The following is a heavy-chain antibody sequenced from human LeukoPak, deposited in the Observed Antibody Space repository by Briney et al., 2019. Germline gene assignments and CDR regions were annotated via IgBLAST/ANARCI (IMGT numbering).Heavy chain of an antibody. CDR3: ARDRYSSTWSYGMDV. CDR2: IKQDGSEE. D-gene: IGHD6-6*01. CDR1: GFIFSSYW. Sequence: GGSLRLSCAASGFIFSSYWMSWVRQAPGKGLEWVANIKQDGSEEVYVDSVKGRFTISRDNAKNSLFLQMNTLRAEDTAVYYCARDRYSSTWSYGMDVWGQGTTVTVSS. V-gene: IGHV3-7*05. J-gene: IGHJ6*02.